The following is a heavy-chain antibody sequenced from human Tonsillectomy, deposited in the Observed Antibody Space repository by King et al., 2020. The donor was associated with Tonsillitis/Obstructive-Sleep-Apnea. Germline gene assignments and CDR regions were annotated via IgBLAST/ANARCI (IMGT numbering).Heavy chain of an antibody. V-gene: IGHV4-59*08. D-gene: IGHD2-21*01. Sequence: QLQESGPGLVKPSETLSLTCTVSGGSISSYYWSWIRQPPGKGLEWIGYIYYSGSTNYNPSLKSRVTISVDTSKNQFSLKLSSVTAADTAVYYCARYQPYSNAFDIWGQGTMVTVSS. CDR3: ARYQPYSNAFDI. J-gene: IGHJ3*02. CDR1: GGSISSYY. CDR2: IYYSGST.